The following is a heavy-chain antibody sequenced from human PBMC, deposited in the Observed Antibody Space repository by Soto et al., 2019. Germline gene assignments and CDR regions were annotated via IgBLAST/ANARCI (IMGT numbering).Heavy chain of an antibody. CDR1: GFIFENFG. Sequence: PGGSLGLSCAASGFIFENFGMSWVRQAPGKGLEWISSISGSGFKKYYADSVKGRFTISRDNSKSTVYLELNNLSAEDTAVYHCAKNQGVELVPLATVDWFDPWGQGSVVTV. CDR3: AKNQGVELVPLATVDWFDP. J-gene: IGHJ5*02. D-gene: IGHD1-26*01. V-gene: IGHV3-23*01. CDR2: ISGSGFKK.